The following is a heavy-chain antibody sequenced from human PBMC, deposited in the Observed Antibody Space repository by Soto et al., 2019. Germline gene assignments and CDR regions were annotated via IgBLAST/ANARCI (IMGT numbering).Heavy chain of an antibody. CDR1: GDSIGSYY. V-gene: IGHV4-59*01. J-gene: IGHJ4*02. CDR3: AGRDGRYCSGGSCSIDY. D-gene: IGHD2-15*01. Sequence: SETLSLTCTVSGDSIGSYYWSWIRQPPGKGLEWIGYIYYSGSTNYNPSLKSRVTISVDTSRNQFSLKLSSVTGADTAVYYCAGRDGRYCSGGSCSIDYWGQGTLVTVSS. CDR2: IYYSGST.